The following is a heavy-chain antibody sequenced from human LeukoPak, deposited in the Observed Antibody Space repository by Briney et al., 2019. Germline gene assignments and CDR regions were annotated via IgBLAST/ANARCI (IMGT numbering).Heavy chain of an antibody. V-gene: IGHV1-2*02. J-gene: IGHJ4*02. D-gene: IGHD3-3*01. CDR2: INPNSGGT. Sequence: ASVKVSCKASGYTFTSYGISWVRQAPGQGLEWMGWINPNSGGTNYAQKFQGRVTMTRDTSISTAYMELSRLRSDDTAVYYCARFPYYDFWSGRDYWGQGTLVTVSS. CDR1: GYTFTSYG. CDR3: ARFPYYDFWSGRDY.